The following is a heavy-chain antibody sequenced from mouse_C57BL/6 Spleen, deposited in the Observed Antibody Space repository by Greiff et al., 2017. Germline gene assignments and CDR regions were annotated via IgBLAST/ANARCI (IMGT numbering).Heavy chain of an antibody. CDR2: ISYDGSN. Sequence: EVQLQQSGPGLVKPSQSLSLTCSVTGYSITSGYYWNWIRQFPGNKLEWMGYISYDGSNNYNPSLKNRISITRDTSKNQFFLKLNSVTTEDTATYHCARDDTTVVAFDYWGQGTTLTVSS. D-gene: IGHD1-1*01. CDR1: GYSITSGYY. V-gene: IGHV3-6*01. J-gene: IGHJ2*01. CDR3: ARDDTTVVAFDY.